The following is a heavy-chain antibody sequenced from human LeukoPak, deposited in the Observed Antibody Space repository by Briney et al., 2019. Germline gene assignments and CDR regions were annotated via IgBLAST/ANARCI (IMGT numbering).Heavy chain of an antibody. V-gene: IGHV4-59*01. J-gene: IGHJ4*02. CDR2: THNSGGT. CDR3: ARVGSYDSSLPDY. D-gene: IGHD3-22*01. CDR1: GGSISTYY. Sequence: SETLSLTCTVSGGSISTYYLTWFRQPPGKGLEWIGHTHNSGGTNYNPSLKSRVTISGDSSENQFSLKLTSVTAAATPVYYCARVGSYDSSLPDYWGQETLVPVSS.